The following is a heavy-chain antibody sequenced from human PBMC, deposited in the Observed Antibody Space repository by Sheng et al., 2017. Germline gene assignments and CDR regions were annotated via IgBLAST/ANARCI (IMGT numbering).Heavy chain of an antibody. CDR2: IIPIFDTA. CDR3: ATVPPNPRIALTLYX. D-gene: IGHD6-13*01. J-gene: IGHJ5*02. CDR1: GGTFSNYA. V-gene: IGHV1-69*13. Sequence: QVQLVQSGAEVKKPGSSVKVSCKASGGTFSNYAISWVRQAPGQGLEWMGGIIPIFDTATYAQKFQDRVTIIADESTSTAYMELSSLRSEDTAVYYCATVPPNPRIALTLYXWGQERLVTVSS.